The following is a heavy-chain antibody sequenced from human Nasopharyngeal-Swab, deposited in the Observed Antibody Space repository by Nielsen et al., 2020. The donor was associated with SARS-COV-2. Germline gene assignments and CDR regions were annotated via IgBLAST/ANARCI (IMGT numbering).Heavy chain of an antibody. CDR2: ISAYNGNT. CDR3: ARGGSYLTGPADY. V-gene: IGHV1-18*01. Sequence: RRAPRQGLEWMGWISAYNGNTNYAQKLQGRVTMTTDTSTSTAYMELRSLRSDDTAVYYCARGGSYLTGPADYWGQGTLVTVSS. D-gene: IGHD1-26*01. J-gene: IGHJ4*02.